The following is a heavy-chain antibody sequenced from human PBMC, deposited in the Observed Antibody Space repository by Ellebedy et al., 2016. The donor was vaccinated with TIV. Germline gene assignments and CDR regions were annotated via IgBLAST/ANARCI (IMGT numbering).Heavy chain of an antibody. CDR1: GYTFTSYD. D-gene: IGHD6-19*01. J-gene: IGHJ4*02. CDR3: ARGLRYSSGWPLGY. Sequence: ASVKVSCXASGYTFTSYDINWVRQATGQGLEWMGWMNPNSGNTGYAQKFQGRVTMTRNTSISTAYMELSSLRSEDTAVYYCARGLRYSSGWPLGYWGQGTLVTVSS. V-gene: IGHV1-8*01. CDR2: MNPNSGNT.